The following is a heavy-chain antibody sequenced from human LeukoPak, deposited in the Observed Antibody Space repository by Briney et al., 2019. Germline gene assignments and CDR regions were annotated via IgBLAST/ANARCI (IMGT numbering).Heavy chain of an antibody. D-gene: IGHD3-10*01. J-gene: IGHJ6*03. CDR2: IIPIFGTA. CDR1: GGTFSSYA. CDR3: ARDSGDQKERYYYYMDV. V-gene: IGHV1-69*05. Sequence: SVKVSCKASGGTFSSYAISWVRQAPGQGLEWMGGIIPIFGTANYAQKFQGRVTITTDESTSTAYMELSSLRSEDTAVYYCARDSGDQKERYYYYMDVWGKGTTVTVSS.